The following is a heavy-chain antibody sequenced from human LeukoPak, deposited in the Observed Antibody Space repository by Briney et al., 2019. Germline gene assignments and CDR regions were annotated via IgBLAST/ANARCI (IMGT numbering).Heavy chain of an antibody. CDR3: AKDMVRGSYYAADAFDI. D-gene: IGHD1-26*01. V-gene: IGHV3-9*01. CDR1: GFTFDDYA. CDR2: ISWNGGSI. J-gene: IGHJ3*02. Sequence: PGGSLRLSCAASGFTFDDYAMHWVRQAPGKGLEWVSGISWNGGSIGYADSVKGRFTISRDNAKNSLYLQMNSLRAEDTALYYCAKDMVRGSYYAADAFDIWGQGTMVTVSS.